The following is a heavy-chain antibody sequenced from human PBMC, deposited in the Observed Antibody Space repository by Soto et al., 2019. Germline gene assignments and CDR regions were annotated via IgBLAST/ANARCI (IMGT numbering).Heavy chain of an antibody. V-gene: IGHV1-58*01. D-gene: IGHD3-16*02. CDR1: GFTFTSSA. CDR3: AAGGRYRYTYYYYGMDV. CDR2: IVVGSGNT. J-gene: IGHJ6*02. Sequence: SVKVSCKASGFTFTSSAVQWVRQARGQRLEWIGWIVVGSGNTNYAQKFQERVTITRDMSTSTAYMELSSLRSEDTAVYYCAAGGRYRYTYYYYGMDVWGQGTTVTVSS.